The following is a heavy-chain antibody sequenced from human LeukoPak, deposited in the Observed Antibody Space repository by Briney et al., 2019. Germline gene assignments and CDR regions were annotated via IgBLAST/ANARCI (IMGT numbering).Heavy chain of an antibody. CDR3: ARGQYSGSYDAFDV. V-gene: IGHV3-33*01. D-gene: IGHD1-26*01. CDR1: GFTFSSYG. CDR2: IWYDGSNK. J-gene: IGHJ3*01. Sequence: GRSLRLSCAASGFTFSSYGMHWVRQAPGKGLEWVAVIWYDGSNKYYADSVKGRFTISRDNSKNTLYLQMNSLRAEDTAVYYCARGQYSGSYDAFDVWGQGTMVTVSS.